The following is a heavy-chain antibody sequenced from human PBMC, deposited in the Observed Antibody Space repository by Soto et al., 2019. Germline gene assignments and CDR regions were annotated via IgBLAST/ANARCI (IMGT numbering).Heavy chain of an antibody. Sequence: GGSLRLSCAASGFTFSSYAMSWVRQAPGKGLEWVSAISGSGGSTYYADSVKGRFTISRDNSKNTLYLQMNSLRAEDTAVYYCAKGSDYGDYYVPNFDYWGQGTLVTVSS. J-gene: IGHJ4*02. D-gene: IGHD4-17*01. V-gene: IGHV3-23*01. CDR2: ISGSGGST. CDR1: GFTFSSYA. CDR3: AKGSDYGDYYVPNFDY.